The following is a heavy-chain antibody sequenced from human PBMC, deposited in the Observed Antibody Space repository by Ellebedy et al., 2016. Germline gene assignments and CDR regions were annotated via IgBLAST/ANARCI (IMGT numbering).Heavy chain of an antibody. CDR3: ARWGNPPGIAAAGRRYYYYMDV. CDR1: GGSFSGYY. V-gene: IGHV4-34*01. CDR2: INHSGST. J-gene: IGHJ6*03. D-gene: IGHD6-13*01. Sequence: GSLRLSXAVYGGSFSGYYWSWIRQPPGKGLEWIGEINHSGSTNYNPSLKSRVTISVDTSKNQFSLKLSSVTAADTAVYYCARWGNPPGIAAAGRRYYYYMDVWGKGTTVTVSS.